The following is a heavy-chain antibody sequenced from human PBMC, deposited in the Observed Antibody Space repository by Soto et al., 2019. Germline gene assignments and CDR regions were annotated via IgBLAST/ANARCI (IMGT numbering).Heavy chain of an antibody. Sequence: EVQLVESGGGLVKPGGSLRLSCAASGFTFSTYSMNWVRQAPGKGLEWVSSINEDSSYIYYADSLKGRITISRDNAKDSRFLQKNSLRPEDTAVYYCVRDLGRYFRWGYMDVWGDGATVTVSS. J-gene: IGHJ6*03. CDR2: INEDSSYI. D-gene: IGHD3-9*01. CDR3: VRDLGRYFRWGYMDV. V-gene: IGHV3-21*02. CDR1: GFTFSTYS.